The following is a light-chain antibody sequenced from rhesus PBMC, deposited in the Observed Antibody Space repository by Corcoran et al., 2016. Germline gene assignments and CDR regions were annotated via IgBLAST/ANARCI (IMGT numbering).Light chain of an antibody. Sequence: QSALTQPPSVSKSLGQSVTISCTGTSSDIGGYNGVSWYQQYSGTAPRLLISDVSKRPSGVSDRFSGSKSGNTASLTISGLQSEDEADDYGCSYRSGSTYIFGGGTRLTVL. CDR3: CSYRSGSTYI. CDR2: DVS. V-gene: IGLV2-38*01. CDR1: SSDIGGYNG. J-gene: IGLJ1*01.